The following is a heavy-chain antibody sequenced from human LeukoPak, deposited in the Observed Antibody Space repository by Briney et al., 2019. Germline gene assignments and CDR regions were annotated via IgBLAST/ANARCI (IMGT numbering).Heavy chain of an antibody. CDR2: ISSNGNTI. J-gene: IGHJ4*02. CDR3: ARDRTAVYGSGSHKARVGLDY. CDR1: GFTFNNYE. Sequence: GGSLRLSCAASGFTFNNYEMIWVRQAPGKGLEWVSYISSNGNTIYYGDSVKGRFTISRDNAKNSLYLQMNSLRAEDTAVYYCARDRTAVYGSGSHKARVGLDYWGQGTLVTVSS. D-gene: IGHD3-10*01. V-gene: IGHV3-48*03.